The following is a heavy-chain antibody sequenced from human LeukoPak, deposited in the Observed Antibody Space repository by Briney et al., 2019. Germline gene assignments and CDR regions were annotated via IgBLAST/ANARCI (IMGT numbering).Heavy chain of an antibody. CDR2: IYYSGST. D-gene: IGHD6-13*01. V-gene: IGHV4-59*01. CDR3: ARDKAAAGHNWFDP. Sequence: SETLSPTCTVSGGSISSYYWSWIRQPPGKGLEWIGYIYYSGSTNYNPSLKSRVTISVDTSKNQFSLKLSSVTAADTAVYYCARDKAAAGHNWFDPWGQGTLVTVSS. CDR1: GGSISSYY. J-gene: IGHJ5*02.